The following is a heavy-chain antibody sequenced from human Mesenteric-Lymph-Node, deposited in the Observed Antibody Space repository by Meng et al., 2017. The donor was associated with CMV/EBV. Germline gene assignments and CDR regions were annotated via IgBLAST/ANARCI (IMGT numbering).Heavy chain of an antibody. Sequence: ASVKVSCKASGYNFASYDINWVRQATGQGLEWMGWMNPNSDNTGYAQKFQGRVTITRNTSIDTAYMELTSLRSEDTAVYYCARVLGYCSSTSCYEFDYWGQGTLVTVSS. V-gene: IGHV1-8*01. CDR3: ARVLGYCSSTSCYEFDY. J-gene: IGHJ4*02. CDR1: GYNFASYD. CDR2: MNPNSDNT. D-gene: IGHD2-2*01.